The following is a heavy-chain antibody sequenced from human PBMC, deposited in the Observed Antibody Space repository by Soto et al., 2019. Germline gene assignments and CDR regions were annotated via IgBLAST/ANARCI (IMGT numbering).Heavy chain of an antibody. V-gene: IGHV3-9*01. D-gene: IGHD5-12*01. CDR3: VKSAAYDANYYGLDV. CDR2: ISWNSGRV. Sequence: EVQLEESGGGMVQPGRSLRLSCAATGFNFEDHAMHWVRQLPGKGLEWVSGISWNSGRVDYADSVKGRFTVSRDNAKNSLYLEMNGLRAEDTALDYCVKSAAYDANYYGLDVWGQGTTVTVSS. CDR1: GFNFEDHA. J-gene: IGHJ6*02.